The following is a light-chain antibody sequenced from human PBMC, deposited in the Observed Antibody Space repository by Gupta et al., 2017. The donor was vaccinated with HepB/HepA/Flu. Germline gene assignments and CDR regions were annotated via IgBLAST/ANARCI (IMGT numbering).Light chain of an antibody. Sequence: EIVLPQSPGTLSLSPGERATLSCRASQSVGTYLAWYQQKPGQAPRLLIFDASSRITGIPESFIGSGSGTDFTLTISRLEPEDFAVYYCQQYGRSLFFGPGTKLHIK. V-gene: IGKV3-20*01. CDR2: DAS. CDR3: QQYGRSLF. CDR1: QSVGTY. J-gene: IGKJ3*01.